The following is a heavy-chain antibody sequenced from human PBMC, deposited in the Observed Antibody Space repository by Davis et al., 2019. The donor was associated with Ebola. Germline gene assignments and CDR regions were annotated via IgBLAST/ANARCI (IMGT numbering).Heavy chain of an antibody. CDR3: ARGVLLWFRAYGMDV. V-gene: IGHV4-30-4*01. CDR2: IYYSGST. J-gene: IGHJ6*02. CDR1: GGSISSGDYY. Sequence: SETLSLTCTVSGGSISSGDYYWSWIRQPPGKGLEWIGYIYYSGSTYYNPSLKSRVTISVDTSKNQFSLKLSSVTAADTAVYYCARGVLLWFRAYGMDVWGQGTTVTVSS. D-gene: IGHD3-10*01.